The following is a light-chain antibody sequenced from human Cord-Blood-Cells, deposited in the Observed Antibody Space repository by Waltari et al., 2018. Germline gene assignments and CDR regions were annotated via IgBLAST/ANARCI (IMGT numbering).Light chain of an antibody. V-gene: IGLV2-14*01. CDR2: DVS. J-gene: IGLJ3*02. CDR1: SSDVGGYNY. CDR3: SSYTSSSTWV. Sequence: QSALTQPASVSGSPGQSITIPCTGTSSDVGGYNYVSWYQQHPGKAPKLMIYDVSKRPSGVSNRFSGSKSGNTASLTISGLHAEDEADYYCSSYTSSSTWVFGGGTKLTVL.